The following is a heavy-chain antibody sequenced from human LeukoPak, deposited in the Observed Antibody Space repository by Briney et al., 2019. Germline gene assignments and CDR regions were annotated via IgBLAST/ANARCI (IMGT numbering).Heavy chain of an antibody. Sequence: PGGSLRLSCAASGFTFSTYAMNWVRQAPGKGLESVSAISDSGDTTYYADSVKGRFTISRDNSGNTLYLQMNNLRAEDTAIYYCAKDQLEVPANIGLIPSDYWGQGTLVTDSS. CDR2: ISDSGDTT. V-gene: IGHV3-23*01. D-gene: IGHD2-2*01. J-gene: IGHJ4*02. CDR3: AKDQLEVPANIGLIPSDY. CDR1: GFTFSTYA.